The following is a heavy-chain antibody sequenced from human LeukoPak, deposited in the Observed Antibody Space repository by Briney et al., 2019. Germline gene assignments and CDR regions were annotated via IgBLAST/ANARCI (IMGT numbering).Heavy chain of an antibody. V-gene: IGHV3-9*01. CDR2: ISWNSGSI. J-gene: IGHJ4*02. Sequence: PGRSLRLSCAASGFTFEDNAMHWVRQAPGKGLEWVSGISWNSGSIGYADSVKGRFTISRDNAKSSLYLQMNSLRAEDTALYYCAKGTGGSSWYYFDYWGQGTLVTVSS. D-gene: IGHD6-13*01. CDR1: GFTFEDNA. CDR3: AKGTGGSSWYYFDY.